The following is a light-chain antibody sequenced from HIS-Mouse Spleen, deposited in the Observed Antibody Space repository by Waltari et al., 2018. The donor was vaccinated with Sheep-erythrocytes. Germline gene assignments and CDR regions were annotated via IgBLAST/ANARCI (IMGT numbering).Light chain of an antibody. CDR2: DVS. CDR3: SSYTSSSTEV. Sequence: QSALTQPASVSGSPGQSITISCTGTSRDVGGYTYVSWYQQHPGKAPKLMIYDVSNRPSGVSNRFSGSKSGNTASLTISGLQAEDEADYYCSSYTSSSTEVFGTGTKVTVI. V-gene: IGLV2-14*03. J-gene: IGLJ1*01. CDR1: SRDVGGYTY.